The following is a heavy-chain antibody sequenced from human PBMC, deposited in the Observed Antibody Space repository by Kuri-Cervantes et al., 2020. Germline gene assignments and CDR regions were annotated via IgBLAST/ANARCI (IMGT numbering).Heavy chain of an antibody. CDR1: GFTFSSYA. D-gene: IGHD3-10*01. J-gene: IGHJ2*01. Sequence: GGSLRLSCAASGFTFSSYAMSWVRRAEGLEWVSTISSSGDGTYYANSMKGRFTISRDNSKNTLYLEVSGLRDEDTAIYYCAKDSGESGWYFDVWGRGTLVTVSS. V-gene: IGHV3-23*01. CDR3: AKDSGESGWYFDV. CDR2: ISSSGDGT.